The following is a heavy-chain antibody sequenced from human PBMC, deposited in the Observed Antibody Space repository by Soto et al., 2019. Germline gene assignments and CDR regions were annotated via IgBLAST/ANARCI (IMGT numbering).Heavy chain of an antibody. CDR2: ISYDGSNK. CDR3: AKAQGITIFGVVITHDYYYYGMDV. D-gene: IGHD3-3*01. Sequence: LRLSCAASGFTFSSYGMHWVRHAPGKGLEWVAVISYDGSNKYYADSVKGRFTISRDNSKNTLYLQMNSLRAEDTAVYYCAKAQGITIFGVVITHDYYYYGMDVWGQGTTVTVSS. V-gene: IGHV3-30*18. CDR1: GFTFSSYG. J-gene: IGHJ6*02.